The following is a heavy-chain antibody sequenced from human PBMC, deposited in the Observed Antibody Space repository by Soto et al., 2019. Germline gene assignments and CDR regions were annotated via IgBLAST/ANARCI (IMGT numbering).Heavy chain of an antibody. CDR3: AHLTTGGFYFDY. CDR1: GFSLRNRGVG. J-gene: IGHJ4*02. CDR2: IYWDDDK. V-gene: IGHV2-5*02. D-gene: IGHD4-17*01. Sequence: QITLKESGPTLVKPTQTLTLTCTFSGFSLRNRGVGVGCIRQPPGKDLEWLALIYWDDDKRYSPSLKSRLTITKDTSKNQVVLTMTNMDPVDTATYYCAHLTTGGFYFDYWGQGTLVTVSS.